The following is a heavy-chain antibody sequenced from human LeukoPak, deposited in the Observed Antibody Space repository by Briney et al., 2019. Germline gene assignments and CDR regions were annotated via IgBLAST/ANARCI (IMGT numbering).Heavy chain of an antibody. CDR3: AKERDAFDI. CDR1: GFTFSDYY. J-gene: IGHJ3*02. Sequence: PGGSLRLFCVASGFTFSDYYMSWLRQAPGKGLEWLSYISSSGSTIYYADSVKGRFTISRDNAKNSLYLQMNSLRAEDTAVYYCAKERDAFDIWGQGTMVTVSS. V-gene: IGHV3-11*01. CDR2: ISSSGSTI.